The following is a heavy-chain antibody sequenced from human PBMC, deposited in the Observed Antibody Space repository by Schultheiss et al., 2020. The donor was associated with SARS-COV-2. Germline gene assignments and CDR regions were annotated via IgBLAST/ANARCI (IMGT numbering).Heavy chain of an antibody. CDR1: GFTFSSYW. CDR3: ARGSSLGGSPGGYGMDV. J-gene: IGHJ6*02. Sequence: GESLKISCAASGFTFSSYWMSWVRQAPGKGLEWVANIKQDGSEKYYVDSVKGRFTISRDNAKNSLYLQMNSLRAEDTAVYYCARGSSLGGSPGGYGMDVWGQGTTVTVSS. CDR2: IKQDGSEK. V-gene: IGHV3-7*03. D-gene: IGHD2-15*01.